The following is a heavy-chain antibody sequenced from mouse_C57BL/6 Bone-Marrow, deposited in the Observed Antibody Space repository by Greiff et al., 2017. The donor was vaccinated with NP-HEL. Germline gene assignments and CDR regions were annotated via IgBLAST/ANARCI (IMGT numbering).Heavy chain of an antibody. CDR2: ITHSGET. V-gene: IGHV12-3*01. Sequence: VKLMESGPGLVKPSQSLFLTCSITGFPITSGYYWSWIRQSPGKPLEWMGYITHSGETFYNPSLQSPISITRETSKNQFFLLLNPVTTEDTAMYYCAGDSSGYGDFDYWGQGTTLTVSS. J-gene: IGHJ2*01. CDR1: GFPITSGYY. D-gene: IGHD3-2*02. CDR3: AGDSSGYGDFDY.